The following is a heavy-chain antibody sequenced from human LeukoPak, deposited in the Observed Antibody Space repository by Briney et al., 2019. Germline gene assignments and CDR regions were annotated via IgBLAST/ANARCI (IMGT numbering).Heavy chain of an antibody. J-gene: IGHJ4*02. CDR2: FDPEDGET. CDR1: GYTLTELS. D-gene: IGHD6-19*01. V-gene: IGHV1-24*01. CDR3: ATAERIAVAAPINYFDY. Sequence: ASVKVSCKVSGYTLTELSMHWVRQAPGKGLEWMGGFDPEDGETIYAQKFQGRVTMTEDTSTDTAYMELSSLRSEDTAVYYCATAERIAVAAPINYFDYWGQGTLVTVSS.